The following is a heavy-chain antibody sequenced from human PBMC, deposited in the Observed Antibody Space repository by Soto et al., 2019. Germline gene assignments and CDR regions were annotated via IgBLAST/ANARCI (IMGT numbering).Heavy chain of an antibody. Sequence: QVQFVQSGAEVKKPGASVRVSCKASGYSFTSYAIHWLRQAPGQRPEWMGWISPGNGNTKYSENFQGRVTITRDTSASTAYIDLSSLRSEDTAVYYCTRTSVGVVTYGFDIWGQGTMVTVSS. CDR3: TRTSVGVVTYGFDI. V-gene: IGHV1-3*01. CDR1: GYSFTSYA. J-gene: IGHJ3*02. CDR2: ISPGNGNT. D-gene: IGHD3-3*01.